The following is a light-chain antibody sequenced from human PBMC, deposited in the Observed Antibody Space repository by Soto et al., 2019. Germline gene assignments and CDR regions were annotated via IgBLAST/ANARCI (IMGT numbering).Light chain of an antibody. CDR1: QSVSSY. Sequence: EIVLTQSPATLSLSPGERATLSCRASQSVSSYLAWYQQKPGQAPRLLIYVASNRSTGIPSRFSGSGSGTDFTLTISSLVPEDFAVYYCQQRSNWPLTFGGGTKVEIK. CDR2: VAS. J-gene: IGKJ4*01. V-gene: IGKV3-11*01. CDR3: QQRSNWPLT.